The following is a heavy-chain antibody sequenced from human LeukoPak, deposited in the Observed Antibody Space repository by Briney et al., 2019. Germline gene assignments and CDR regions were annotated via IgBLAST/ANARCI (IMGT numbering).Heavy chain of an antibody. D-gene: IGHD1-1*01. V-gene: IGHV3-48*03. CDR1: GFTFSSYE. J-gene: IGHJ3*02. Sequence: PGGSLRLSCAASGFTFSSYEMNWVRQAPGKGLEWVSYISSSGSTIYYADSVKGRFTISRDNAKNSLYLQMNSLRAEDTAVYYCARDSYRSNDDAFDIWGQGTMVTVPS. CDR2: ISSSGSTI. CDR3: ARDSYRSNDDAFDI.